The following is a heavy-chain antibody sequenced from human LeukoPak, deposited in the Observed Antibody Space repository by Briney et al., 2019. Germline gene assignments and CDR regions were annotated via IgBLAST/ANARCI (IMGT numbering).Heavy chain of an antibody. CDR2: ISYDGTKT. Sequence: GGSLRLSCAPSGFTFSSSNMHWVRQSPGKGLEWVALISYDGTKTYYAESVKGRFTVSRDNSKNTLFLQMNSLSAEDTAMYYCEREWFGESNWGREPWSSSPQ. D-gene: IGHD3-10*01. CDR1: GFTFSSSN. J-gene: IGHJ4*02. V-gene: IGHV3-30*04. CDR3: EREWFGESN.